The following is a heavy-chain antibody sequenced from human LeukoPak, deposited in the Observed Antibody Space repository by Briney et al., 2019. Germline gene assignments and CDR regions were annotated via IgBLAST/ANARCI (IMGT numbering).Heavy chain of an antibody. Sequence: GGSLRLSCAASGFTFDDYAMHWVRQAPGKGLEWVSRINSDGSSTNYADSVKGRFTISKDNAKNTLYLQMNSLSTEDTAVYYCASGYSSDYGGNVYWGRGTLVTVSS. CDR2: INSDGSST. J-gene: IGHJ4*02. CDR1: GFTFDDYA. V-gene: IGHV3-74*01. D-gene: IGHD4-23*01. CDR3: ASGYSSDYGGNVY.